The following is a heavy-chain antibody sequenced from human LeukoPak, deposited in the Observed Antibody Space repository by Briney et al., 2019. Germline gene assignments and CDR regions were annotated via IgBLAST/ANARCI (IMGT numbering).Heavy chain of an antibody. D-gene: IGHD2-15*01. J-gene: IGHJ4*02. V-gene: IGHV4-34*01. CDR2: INHSGST. CDR1: GGPFSGYY. Sequence: ASETLSLTCAVYGGPFSGYYWSWIRQPPGKGLEWIGEINHSGSTNYNPSLKSRVTISVDTSKNQFSLKLSSVTAADTAVYYCASRPTRGGSCYGYWGQGTLVTVSS. CDR3: ASRPTRGGSCYGY.